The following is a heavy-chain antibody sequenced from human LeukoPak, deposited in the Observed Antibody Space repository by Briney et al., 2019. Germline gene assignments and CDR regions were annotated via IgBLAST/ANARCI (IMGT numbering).Heavy chain of an antibody. CDR1: GFTFSNYW. V-gene: IGHV3-7*01. CDR3: ARDKGRMIVVRTTKWYFDL. Sequence: GGSLRLSCAASGFTFSNYWMSWVRQAPGKGLEWLANINQDGSEIYYVDSVKGRFTISRDNGKNSLYLQINSLRADDTAVYYCARDKGRMIVVRTTKWYFDLWGRGTLVTVSS. J-gene: IGHJ2*01. D-gene: IGHD3-22*01. CDR2: INQDGSEI.